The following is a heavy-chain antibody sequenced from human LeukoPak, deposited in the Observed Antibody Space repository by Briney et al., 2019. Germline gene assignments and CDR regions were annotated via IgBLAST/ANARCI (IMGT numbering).Heavy chain of an antibody. CDR3: TRRQFKSFNI. V-gene: IGHV3-49*04. CDR1: GFIFRDYA. Sequence: PGGSLRLSCVASGFIFRDYAMSWVRQAPGKGLEWVGFIRSTAYGGTSEYAASVKGRFTISGDDSNSITYLQMNSLKTEDTAVYYCTRRQFKSFNIWGQGAMVTVSS. J-gene: IGHJ3*02. CDR2: IRSTAYGGTS.